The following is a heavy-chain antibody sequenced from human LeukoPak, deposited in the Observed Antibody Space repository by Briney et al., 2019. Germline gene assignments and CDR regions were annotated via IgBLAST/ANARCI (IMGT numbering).Heavy chain of an antibody. CDR2: IRYDGNNK. Sequence: GGSLRLSCAASGFTFSSYGMHWVRQASGKGLEWVAFIRYDGNNKYYADSVKGRFTISRDNSKNTLYLQVNSLRAGDTAVYYCATAGAWELLRGLDYWGQGTLVTVSS. CDR3: ATAGAWELLRGLDY. CDR1: GFTFSSYG. V-gene: IGHV3-30*02. D-gene: IGHD1-26*01. J-gene: IGHJ4*02.